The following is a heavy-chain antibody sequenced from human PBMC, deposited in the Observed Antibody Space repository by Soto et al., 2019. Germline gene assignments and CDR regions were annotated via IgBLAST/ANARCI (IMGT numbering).Heavy chain of an antibody. V-gene: IGHV4-28*01. D-gene: IGHD1-26*01. J-gene: IGHJ4*02. Sequence: QVQLQESGPGLVKPSDTLSLTCAVSGYSISSSNWWGWIRQPPGKGLEWIGYIYYSGTTYYNPSLNRRGTMAVDTSKNQCSRKLTSVTAVDTAVYYCARREIQGPIDYWGQGTLVTVSS. CDR3: ARREIQGPIDY. CDR1: GYSISSSNW. CDR2: IYYSGTT.